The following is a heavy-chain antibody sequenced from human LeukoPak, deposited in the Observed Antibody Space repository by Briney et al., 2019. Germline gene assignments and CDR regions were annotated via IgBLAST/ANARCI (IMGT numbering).Heavy chain of an antibody. J-gene: IGHJ4*02. V-gene: IGHV1-69*05. CDR1: GGTFSSYA. Sequence: SVKVSCKASGGTFSSYAISWVRQAPGQGLEWMGGIIPIFGTANYAQKFQGRVTITTDESTSTAYMELSSLRSEDTAVYYCARDRLTGNWNYEFGFDYWGQGTLVTVSS. D-gene: IGHD1-7*01. CDR3: ARDRLTGNWNYEFGFDY. CDR2: IIPIFGTA.